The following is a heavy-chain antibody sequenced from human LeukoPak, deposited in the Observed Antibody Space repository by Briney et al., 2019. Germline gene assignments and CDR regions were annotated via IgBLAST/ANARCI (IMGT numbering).Heavy chain of an antibody. V-gene: IGHV4-39*01. CDR3: ARLPYYYYYGMDV. Sequence: SETLSLTCTVSGGSIRSSYYYWGWIRQPPGKGLEWIGSIYDSGSTYYNPSLKSRVTISVDTSKNQFSLKLNSVTAADTAVYYCARLPYYYYYGMDVWGQGTTVTVSS. CDR2: IYDSGST. J-gene: IGHJ6*02. CDR1: GGSIRSSYYY.